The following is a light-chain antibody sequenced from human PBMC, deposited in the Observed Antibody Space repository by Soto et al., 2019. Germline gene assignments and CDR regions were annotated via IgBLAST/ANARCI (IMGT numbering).Light chain of an antibody. CDR1: SSDVGSDNL. Sequence: QSALTQPASVSGSPGQSITISCTGTSSDVGSDNLVSWYQQHPGKAPKLMIYEGSKRPSGVFNRFSGSKSGNTASLTISGLQAEDEADYYCCSYAGSSTYVVFGGGTKLTVL. J-gene: IGLJ2*01. CDR2: EGS. CDR3: CSYAGSSTYVV. V-gene: IGLV2-23*01.